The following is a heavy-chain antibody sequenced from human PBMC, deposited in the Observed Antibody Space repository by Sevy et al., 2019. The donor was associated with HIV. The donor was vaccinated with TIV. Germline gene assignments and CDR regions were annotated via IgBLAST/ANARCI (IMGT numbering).Heavy chain of an antibody. CDR3: ARAPSGSQGPGQYFHH. CDR1: GYTFTNYH. CDR2: ITPNNGNT. D-gene: IGHD1-26*01. Sequence: ASVKVSCKASGYTFTNYHITWVRQAPGQRLEWMGWITPNNGNTNYARRLQGRVTMTTDTSTATAYMELRSLRSDDTAVYYCARAPSGSQGPGQYFHHWGQGTLVTVSS. J-gene: IGHJ1*01. V-gene: IGHV1-18*01.